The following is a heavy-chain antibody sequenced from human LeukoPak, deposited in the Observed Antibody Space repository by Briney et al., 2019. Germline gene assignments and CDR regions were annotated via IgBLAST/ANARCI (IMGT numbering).Heavy chain of an antibody. Sequence: GGSLRLSCAASGFTFNSNWMHWVRQAPGKGLVWVSRINSDGSNTDYADSVKGRFTISRDNAENTLYLQMNSLRAEDTAVYYRAGYTSSWFDYWGQGTLVTVSS. CDR2: INSDGSNT. CDR1: GFTFNSNW. CDR3: AGYTSSWFDY. J-gene: IGHJ4*02. D-gene: IGHD6-13*01. V-gene: IGHV3-74*01.